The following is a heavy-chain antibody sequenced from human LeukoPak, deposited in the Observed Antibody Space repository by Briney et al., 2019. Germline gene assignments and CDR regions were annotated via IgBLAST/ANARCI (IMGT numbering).Heavy chain of an antibody. D-gene: IGHD3-22*01. CDR1: GYTFSSYG. CDR3: ARALGSVVVMGMDAFDI. J-gene: IGHJ3*02. CDR2: ISAYNGNT. Sequence: ASVKVSCKASGYTFSSYGISWVRQAPGQGLEWMGWISAYNGNTNYVQKLQGRVTMTTDTSTSTAYMDLRSLRSDDTAEYYCARALGSVVVMGMDAFDIWGQGTMVSVSS. V-gene: IGHV1-18*01.